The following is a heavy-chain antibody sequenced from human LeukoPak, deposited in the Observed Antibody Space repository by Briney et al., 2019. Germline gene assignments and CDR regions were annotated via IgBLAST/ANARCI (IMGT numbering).Heavy chain of an antibody. CDR2: FDPEDGET. CDR1: GYTLTELS. V-gene: IGHV1-24*01. D-gene: IGHD6-13*01. J-gene: IGHJ5*02. Sequence: ASVKVPCKVSGYTLTELSMHWVRQAPGKGLEWMGGFDPEDGETIYAQKFQGRVTMTEDTSTDTAYMELSSLRSEDTAVYYCATRAPTSSSWYRSSWFDPWGQGTLVTVSS. CDR3: ATRAPTSSSWYRSSWFDP.